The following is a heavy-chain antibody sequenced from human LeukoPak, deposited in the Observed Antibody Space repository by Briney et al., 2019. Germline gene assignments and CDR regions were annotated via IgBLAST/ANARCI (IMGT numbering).Heavy chain of an antibody. CDR3: AKGGSSWYRGSFQH. D-gene: IGHD6-13*01. V-gene: IGHV1-46*01. Sequence: ASVKVSCKASGYTFTSYDMHWVRQAPGQGLEWMGIINPSGGSTSYAQIFQGRVTMTRDTSTSTVYMGLSSLRSEDTAVYYCAKGGSSWYRGSFQHWGQGTLVTVSS. J-gene: IGHJ1*01. CDR1: GYTFTSYD. CDR2: INPSGGST.